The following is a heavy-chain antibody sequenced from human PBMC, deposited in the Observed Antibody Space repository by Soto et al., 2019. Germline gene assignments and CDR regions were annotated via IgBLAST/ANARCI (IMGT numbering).Heavy chain of an antibody. Sequence: SETLSLTCAVSGGSISSSNWWSWVRQPPGKGLEWIGEIYHSGSTNYNPSLKSRVTTSVDKSKNQFSLKLSSVTAADTAVYYCARGPFLLRFLEWSFDYWGQGTLVTVSS. V-gene: IGHV4-4*02. J-gene: IGHJ4*02. D-gene: IGHD3-3*01. CDR2: IYHSGST. CDR1: GGSISSSNW. CDR3: ARGPFLLRFLEWSFDY.